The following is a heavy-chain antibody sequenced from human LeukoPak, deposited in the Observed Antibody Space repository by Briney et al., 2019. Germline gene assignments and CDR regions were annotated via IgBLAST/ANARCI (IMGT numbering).Heavy chain of an antibody. CDR2: ISSSSSYI. J-gene: IGHJ4*02. D-gene: IGHD2-2*01. CDR1: GFTLSSYS. CDR3: ARGIYCSSTSCPFDY. V-gene: IGHV3-21*01. Sequence: AGGSLRLSCAASGFTLSSYSMNWVRQAPGKGLEWVSSISSSSSYIYYADSVKGRFTISRDNAKNSLYLQMNSLRAEDTAVYYCARGIYCSSTSCPFDYWGQGTLVTVSS.